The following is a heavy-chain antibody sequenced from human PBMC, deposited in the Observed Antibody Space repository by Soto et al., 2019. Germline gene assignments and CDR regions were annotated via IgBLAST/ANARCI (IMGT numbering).Heavy chain of an antibody. V-gene: IGHV4-59*01. CDR2: IRYSGST. D-gene: IGHD3-10*01. J-gene: IGHJ4*02. CDR3: ARNYGSGPYPLDY. Sequence: SETLSLTCTVSVGAINGYYWSWIRQPPGKGLEYIGFIRYSGSTKYNPSLKSRVTISVDTSKNQFSLRLSSVTAVDTAIYYCARNYGSGPYPLDYWGGRTVGIVSS. CDR1: VGAINGYY.